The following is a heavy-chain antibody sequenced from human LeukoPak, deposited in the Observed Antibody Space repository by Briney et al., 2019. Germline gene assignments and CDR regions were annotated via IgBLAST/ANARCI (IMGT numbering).Heavy chain of an antibody. V-gene: IGHV4-59*08. J-gene: IGHJ5*02. CDR2: IYYSGRT. Sequence: SETLSLTCTVSGGSISSYYWSWIRQPPGKELEWIGYIYYSGRTNYNPSLKSRVTISVDTSKNQFSLKLSSVTAADTAVYYCARRNMEGSSWSGRVWFDPWGQGTLVTVSS. CDR3: ARRNMEGSSWSGRVWFDP. D-gene: IGHD6-13*01. CDR1: GGSISSYY.